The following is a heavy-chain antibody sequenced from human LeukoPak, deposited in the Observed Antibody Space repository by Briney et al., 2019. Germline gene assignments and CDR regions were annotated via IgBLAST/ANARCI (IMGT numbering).Heavy chain of an antibody. J-gene: IGHJ4*02. D-gene: IGHD1-26*01. CDR1: GFIFSSYG. V-gene: IGHV3-30*02. CDR2: IRYDGSKK. CDR3: ARRRDSGSLQHFDY. Sequence: PGGSLRLSCAASGFIFSSYGMHWVRQAPGKGLEWVAFIRYDGSKKYYADSVKGRFTISRDNSKNTLYLQMNSLRAEDTAVYYCARRRDSGSLQHFDYWGQGTLVTVPS.